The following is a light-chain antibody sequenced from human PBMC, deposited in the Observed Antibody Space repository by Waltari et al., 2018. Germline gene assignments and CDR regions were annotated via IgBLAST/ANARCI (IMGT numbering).Light chain of an antibody. CDR3: SSYSGSITL. CDR1: SSDFASYNY. V-gene: IGLV2-14*03. J-gene: IGLJ2*01. Sequence: QSALTQPASVSGSPRQSITISCTGTSSDFASYNYVSWYQQHPGKAPKLVIYDATYRPSGVSVRFSGSKSGNTASLTISGLQPEDEAAYYCSSYSGSITLFGGGTKLSVL. CDR2: DAT.